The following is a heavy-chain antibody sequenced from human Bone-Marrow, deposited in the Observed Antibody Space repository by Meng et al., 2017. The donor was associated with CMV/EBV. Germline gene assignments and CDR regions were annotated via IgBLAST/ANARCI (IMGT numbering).Heavy chain of an antibody. CDR3: ARRTLIIETTKAWFDP. D-gene: IGHD1-14*01. CDR2: ISNDGTTI. CDR1: GFSFSDYY. Sequence: GESLKISCAASGFSFSDYYMSWIRQAPGKGPEWISYISNDGTTISYADSVKGRFTISRDNAKNSLYLEMNSLRAEDTAVYYCARRTLIIETTKAWFDPWGQGTLVTV. J-gene: IGHJ5*02. V-gene: IGHV3-11*01.